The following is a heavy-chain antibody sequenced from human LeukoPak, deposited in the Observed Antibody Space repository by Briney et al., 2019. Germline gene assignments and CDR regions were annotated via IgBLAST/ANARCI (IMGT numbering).Heavy chain of an antibody. CDR1: GFTVSSNY. J-gene: IGHJ4*02. CDR3: AKQDYGDYVGFFDY. V-gene: IGHV3-23*01. Sequence: PGGSLRLSCAASGFTVSSNYMSWVRQAPGKGLEWVSAISGSGGSTYYADSVKGRFTISRDNSKNTLYLQMNSLRAEDTAVYYCAKQDYGDYVGFFDYWGQGTLVTVSS. D-gene: IGHD4-17*01. CDR2: ISGSGGST.